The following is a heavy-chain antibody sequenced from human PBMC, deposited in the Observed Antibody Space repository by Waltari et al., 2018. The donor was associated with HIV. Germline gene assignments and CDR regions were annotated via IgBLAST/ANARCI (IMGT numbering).Heavy chain of an antibody. Sequence: QVQLQESGPGLVKPSETLSLTCTVSGGSISSFYWSWVRQPAGKGLEWIGRFYSSGNSNYNPSLKIRVALSLDTAKNQFSLNLSSVTAADPAVYYCARANSSTSRYSAFDMWGQGTVVTVSS. CDR2: FYSSGNS. D-gene: IGHD2-2*02. J-gene: IGHJ3*02. CDR1: GGSISSFY. CDR3: ARANSSTSRYSAFDM. V-gene: IGHV4-4*07.